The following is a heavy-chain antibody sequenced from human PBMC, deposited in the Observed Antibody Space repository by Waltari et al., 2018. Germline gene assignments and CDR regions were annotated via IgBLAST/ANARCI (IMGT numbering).Heavy chain of an antibody. V-gene: IGHV4-4*07. J-gene: IGHJ5*02. D-gene: IGHD1-26*01. Sequence: QVQLQESGPGLVKPSETLSLTCTISGGSISSHFCSWVRQPAGKGLEWIGRIYTTGSTNFNPSLKSRVTMSIDTSKNQFSLNLSSVTAADTAVYYCARGQSTRGSYGWFDPWGQGTLVTVSS. CDR2: IYTTGST. CDR1: GGSISSHF. CDR3: ARGQSTRGSYGWFDP.